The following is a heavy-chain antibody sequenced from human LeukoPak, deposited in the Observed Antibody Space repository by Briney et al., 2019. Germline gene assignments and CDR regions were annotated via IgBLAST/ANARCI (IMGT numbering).Heavy chain of an antibody. CDR3: ARLGYCSGGSCYSGPLIDY. CDR1: GFTFSTYS. CDR2: ISSSSSYI. D-gene: IGHD2-15*01. Sequence: GGSLRLSCAASGFTFSTYSMNWVRQAPGKGLEWVSSISSSSSYIYYADSVKGRFTISRDNAKNSLYLQMNSLRAEDTAVYYCARLGYCSGGSCYSGPLIDYWGQGTLVTVSS. J-gene: IGHJ4*02. V-gene: IGHV3-21*01.